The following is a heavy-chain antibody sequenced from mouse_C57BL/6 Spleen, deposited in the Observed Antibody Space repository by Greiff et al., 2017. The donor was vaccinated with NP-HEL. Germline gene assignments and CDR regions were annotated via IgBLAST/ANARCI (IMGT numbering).Heavy chain of an antibody. Sequence: QVQLQQSGAELARPGASVKLSCKASGYTFTSYGISWVKQRTGQGLEWIGEIYPRSGNTYYNEKFKGKATLTADKSSSTAYMELRSLTSEDSAVYFGARGDFAYWGQGTLVTVSA. CDR2: IYPRSGNT. CDR3: ARGDFAY. V-gene: IGHV1-81*01. J-gene: IGHJ3*01. CDR1: GYTFTSYG.